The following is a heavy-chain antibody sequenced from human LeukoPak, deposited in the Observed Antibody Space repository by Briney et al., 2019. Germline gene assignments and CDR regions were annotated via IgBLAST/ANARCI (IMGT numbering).Heavy chain of an antibody. V-gene: IGHV4-61*08. J-gene: IGHJ4*02. D-gene: IGHD2-21*02. CDR2: IHNSGRT. CDR1: GGSVSSGDNY. CDR3: AGLPAHRPLDY. Sequence: PSETLSLTCTVSGGSVSSGDNYWNWIRQSPGEGLEWIGYIHNSGRTTYNPSLKSRSTILLDTSKNQFSLNLRSVIAADTAVCYCAGLPAHRPLDYWGQGILVTVSS.